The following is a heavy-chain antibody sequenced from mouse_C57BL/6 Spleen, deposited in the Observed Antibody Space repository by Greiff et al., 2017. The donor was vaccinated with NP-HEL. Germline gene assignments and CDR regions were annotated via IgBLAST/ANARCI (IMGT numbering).Heavy chain of an antibody. D-gene: IGHD2-2*01. CDR1: GYTFTSYG. CDR3: AREDYGYDY. Sequence: QVHVKQSGAELARPGASVKLSCKASGYTFTSYGISWVKQRTGQGLEWIGEIYPRSGNTYYNEKFKGKATLTADKSSSPAYMELRSLTSEDAAVYFCAREDYGYDYWGQGTTLTVSS. V-gene: IGHV1-81*01. J-gene: IGHJ2*01. CDR2: IYPRSGNT.